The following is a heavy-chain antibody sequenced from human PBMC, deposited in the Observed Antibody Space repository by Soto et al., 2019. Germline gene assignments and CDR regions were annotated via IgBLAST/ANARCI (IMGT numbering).Heavy chain of an antibody. V-gene: IGHV4-4*07. J-gene: IGHJ5*02. CDR1: GASMNSYH. D-gene: IGHD6-13*01. Sequence: SETLSLTCTVSGASMNSYHWSWIRQPAGKGLEWIGHIHSSGSTNYNPSLKSRVTTSVDTSKNQFSLRLMSLTAADTAVYYCARDQGVAAAGITWFDPWGQGSLVTVSS. CDR3: ARDQGVAAAGITWFDP. CDR2: IHSSGST.